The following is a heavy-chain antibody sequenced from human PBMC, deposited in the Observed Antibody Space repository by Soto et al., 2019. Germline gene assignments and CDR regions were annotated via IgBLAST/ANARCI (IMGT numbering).Heavy chain of an antibody. D-gene: IGHD3-16*01. CDR1: GLTFSTYA. J-gene: IGHJ4*02. CDR2: TTVSGGTT. CDR3: AKGSRRLGFDY. Sequence: EVQLLESGGGLVQPGESLRLSCAASGLTFSTYAMSWVRQAPGKGLEWVSATTVSGGTTYYADSVKGRFTISRDNSKNTLYLQMNSLRAEDTAVYYCAKGSRRLGFDYWGQGTLLTVSS. V-gene: IGHV3-23*01.